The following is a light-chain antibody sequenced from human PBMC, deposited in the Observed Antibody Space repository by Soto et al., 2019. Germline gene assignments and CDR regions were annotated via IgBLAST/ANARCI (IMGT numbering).Light chain of an antibody. CDR3: QQYGSSPPLT. CDR1: QSVSSTN. J-gene: IGKJ4*01. CDR2: DAS. V-gene: IGKV3-20*01. Sequence: EIVLTQSPGTLSLSPGERATLSCRASQSVSSTNLAWYQQKPGQAPRLLIYDASRRATGIPDRFSGSGSGTDFTLTISRLEPEDFAVSYRQQYGSSPPLTFGGGTKVEIK.